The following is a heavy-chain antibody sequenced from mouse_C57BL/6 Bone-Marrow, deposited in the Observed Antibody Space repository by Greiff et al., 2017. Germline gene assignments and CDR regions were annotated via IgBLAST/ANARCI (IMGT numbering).Heavy chain of an antibody. V-gene: IGHV1-69*01. CDR1: GYTFTSYW. D-gene: IGHD2-14*01. Sequence: VQLQQPGAELVMPGASVKLSCKASGYTFTSYWMHWVKQRPGQGLEWIGEIDPSDSYTNYNQKFKGKSTLTVDKSSSTAYMQLSSLTSEDSAVYYCARDRLSGYFDVWGTGTTVTVSS. CDR2: IDPSDSYT. CDR3: ARDRLSGYFDV. J-gene: IGHJ1*03.